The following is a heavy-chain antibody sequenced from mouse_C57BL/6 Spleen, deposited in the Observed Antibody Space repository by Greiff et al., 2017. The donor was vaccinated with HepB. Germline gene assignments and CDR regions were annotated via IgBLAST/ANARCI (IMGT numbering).Heavy chain of an antibody. J-gene: IGHJ1*03. V-gene: IGHV1-61*01. CDR2: IYPSDSET. CDR3: ARGVTTVVAGDWYFDV. CDR1: GYTFTSYW. D-gene: IGHD1-1*01. Sequence: QVQLQQPGAELVRPGSSVKLSCKASGYTFTSYWMDWVKQRPGQGLEWIGNIYPSDSETHYNQKFKDKATLTVDKSSSTAYMQLSSLASVDSAVYYCARGVTTVVAGDWYFDVWGTGTTVTVSS.